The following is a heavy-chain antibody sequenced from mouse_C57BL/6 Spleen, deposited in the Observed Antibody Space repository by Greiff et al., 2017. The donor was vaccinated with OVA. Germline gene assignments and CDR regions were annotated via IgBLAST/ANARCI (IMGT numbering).Heavy chain of an antibody. Sequence: EVQLQQSGAELVRPGASVKLSCTASGFNIKDDYMHWVKQRPEQGLEWIGWIDPENGDTEYASKFQGKATITADTSSNTAYLQLSSLTYEDTAVYYCTTGGYDGYFDVWGTGTTVTVSS. CDR3: TTGGYDGYFDV. V-gene: IGHV14-4*01. CDR1: GFNIKDDY. D-gene: IGHD2-2*01. CDR2: IDPENGDT. J-gene: IGHJ1*03.